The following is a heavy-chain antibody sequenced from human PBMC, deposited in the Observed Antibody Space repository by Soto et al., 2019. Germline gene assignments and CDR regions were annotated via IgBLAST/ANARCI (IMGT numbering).Heavy chain of an antibody. Sequence: HLQLQESGPGLVKPSETLSLTCTVSGGSSSRSDYYWGWIRQPPGKGLDWIGSIYYRGGTYYNPSLKSRVTLPLDTSKNQFSLKLSSVTAADTALFYCARHRTDYVWGSYRFSFFDSWGQGALVTVSS. CDR3: ARHRTDYVWGSYRFSFFDS. CDR2: IYYRGGT. V-gene: IGHV4-39*01. CDR1: GGSSSRSDYY. J-gene: IGHJ4*02. D-gene: IGHD3-16*02.